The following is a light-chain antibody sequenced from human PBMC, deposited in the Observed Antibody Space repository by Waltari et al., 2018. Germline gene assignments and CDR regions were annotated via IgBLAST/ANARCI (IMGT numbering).Light chain of an antibody. Sequence: IMWPRSPGTFPFSLGARATSPCRAGQGISSELAWYQQKPGQAPRLLIYGASTRATGIPDRFSGSGSGTDFSLTISGLEPEDSATYYCQQHISLPATFGQGTKVEIK. CDR1: QGISSE. V-gene: IGKV3-20*01. CDR2: GAS. J-gene: IGKJ1*01. CDR3: QQHISLPAT.